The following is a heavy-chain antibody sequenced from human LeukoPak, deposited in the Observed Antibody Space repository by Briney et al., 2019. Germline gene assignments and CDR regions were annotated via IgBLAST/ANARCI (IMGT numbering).Heavy chain of an antibody. CDR2: IKQDGSKK. D-gene: IGHD2-2*02. CDR3: AKASVAIPQYCNS. Sequence: GGSLRLSCVASGFPFSSYWMTWVRQAPGKGLEWVANIKQDGSKKSYVDSVKGRFTISRDNAKNSLFLQLNSLTAADTAMYFCAKASVAIPQYCNSWGQGTLVTVSS. J-gene: IGHJ5*02. V-gene: IGHV3-7*03. CDR1: GFPFSSYW.